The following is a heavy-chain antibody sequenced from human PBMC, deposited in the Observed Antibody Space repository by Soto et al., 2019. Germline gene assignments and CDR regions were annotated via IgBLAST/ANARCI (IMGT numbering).Heavy chain of an antibody. D-gene: IGHD6-19*01. Sequence: QVQLVQSGAEVKRPGASVKVSCKASGYTFTGYYLHWVRQAPGQGLEWMGWINPNSGGTNYAQKFQGRVTMTTDTSISTAYMELSSLRSDDTAVYYGARDRWGDSSGWYYFDYWGQGTLVTVSS. J-gene: IGHJ4*02. CDR2: INPNSGGT. V-gene: IGHV1-2*02. CDR1: GYTFTGYY. CDR3: ARDRWGDSSGWYYFDY.